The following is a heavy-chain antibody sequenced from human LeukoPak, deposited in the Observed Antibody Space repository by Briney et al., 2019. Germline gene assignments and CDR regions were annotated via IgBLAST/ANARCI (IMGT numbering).Heavy chain of an antibody. Sequence: GGSLRLACAASGFNVSSNYMIWVRQAPGKGLEWVSVIYRGGTTYYAESVKGRFTISRDNSKNTLYLQMNSLRGEDTAVYFCVSEATYCGGDCYGYWGQGTLVTVSS. D-gene: IGHD2-21*02. V-gene: IGHV3-53*01. J-gene: IGHJ4*02. CDR3: VSEATYCGGDCYGY. CDR1: GFNVSSNY. CDR2: IYRGGTT.